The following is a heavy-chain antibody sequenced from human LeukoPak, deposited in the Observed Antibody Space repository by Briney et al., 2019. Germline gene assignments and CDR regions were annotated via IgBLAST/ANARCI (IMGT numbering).Heavy chain of an antibody. V-gene: IGHV4-59*01. Sequence: TSETLSLTCTVAVGSISSYYWSWIRQPTGKGLEWIGYIYYSGSTNYNPSLKSRVTISVDTSKNQFSLKLSSVTAADTAVYYCARVSGYDWESFYDYWGQGTLVTVSS. J-gene: IGHJ4*02. CDR1: VGSISSYY. CDR2: IYYSGST. D-gene: IGHD5-12*01. CDR3: ARVSGYDWESFYDY.